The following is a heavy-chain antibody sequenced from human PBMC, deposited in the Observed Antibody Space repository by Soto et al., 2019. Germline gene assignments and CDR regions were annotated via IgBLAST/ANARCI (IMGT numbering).Heavy chain of an antibody. Sequence: QVQLVQSGAEVKKPGASVKVSCKASGYTFTSYGISWVRQAPGQGLEWMGWISAYNGNTNYAQKLQGRVTMTTDTTTSTAYMELRSLRSDDTAVYYCARGADYDYVWGHTPHAFDSWGQGTMVTVSS. CDR2: ISAYNGNT. CDR1: GYTFTSYG. J-gene: IGHJ3*02. V-gene: IGHV1-18*01. CDR3: ARGADYDYVWGHTPHAFDS. D-gene: IGHD3-16*01.